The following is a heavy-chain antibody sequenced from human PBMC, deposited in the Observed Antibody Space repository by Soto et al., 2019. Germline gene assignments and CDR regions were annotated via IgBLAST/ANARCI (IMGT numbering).Heavy chain of an antibody. CDR2: ISSSSSYT. CDR1: GFTFSDYY. V-gene: IGHV3-11*06. CDR3: ARDKRVAAAGTDAFDI. Sequence: GGSLRLSCAASGFTFSDYYMSWIRQAPGKGLEWVSYISSSSSYTNYADSVKGRFTISRDNAKNSLYLQMNSLRAEDTAVYYCARDKRVAAAGTDAFDIWGQGTMVTVSS. D-gene: IGHD6-13*01. J-gene: IGHJ3*02.